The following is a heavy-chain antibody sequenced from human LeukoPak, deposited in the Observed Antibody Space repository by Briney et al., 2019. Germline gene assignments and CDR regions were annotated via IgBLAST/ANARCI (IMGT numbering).Heavy chain of an antibody. D-gene: IGHD3-10*01. CDR1: GGSISSYY. CDR2: IYYSGST. CDR3: ARVDYYGSGSYYKPSPWFDP. J-gene: IGHJ5*02. V-gene: IGHV4-59*08. Sequence: SETLSLTCTVSGGSISSYYWSWIRQPPGKGLGWIGYIYYSGSTNYNPSLKSRVTISVDTSKNQFSLKLSSVTAADTAVYYCARVDYYGSGSYYKPSPWFDPWGQGTLVTVSS.